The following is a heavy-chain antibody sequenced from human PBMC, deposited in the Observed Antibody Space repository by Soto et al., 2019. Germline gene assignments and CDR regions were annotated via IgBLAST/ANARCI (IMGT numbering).Heavy chain of an antibody. D-gene: IGHD3-10*01. CDR2: IYYSGNT. J-gene: IGHJ4*02. CDR1: GDSISSGDYY. Sequence: PSETLSLTCTVSGDSISSGDYYWSWIRQPPGKGLEWIGCIYYSGNTYYNPSLKRRFSISVDTSKNQFSLQLSSVTVADTAVYYCARHNYGSGSTYFDYWGQGTLVTVSS. V-gene: IGHV4-30-4*01. CDR3: ARHNYGSGSTYFDY.